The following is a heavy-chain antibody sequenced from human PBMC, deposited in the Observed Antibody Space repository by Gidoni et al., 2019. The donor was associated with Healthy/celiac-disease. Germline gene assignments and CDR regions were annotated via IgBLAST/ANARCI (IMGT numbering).Heavy chain of an antibody. J-gene: IGHJ4*02. CDR2: ISYAGSNK. D-gene: IGHD3-10*01. Sequence: VQLVESGGGVVQPGRSLRLSCAASGFPFSSYAMHWVRQAPGKGLEWVSVISYAGSNKYYADSVKGRFTLSRDNSKNTLYLQMNSLRAEDPAVYYCAGYAMVQGVPDYWGQGTLVTVSS. CDR1: GFPFSSYA. V-gene: IGHV3-30-3*01. CDR3: AGYAMVQGVPDY.